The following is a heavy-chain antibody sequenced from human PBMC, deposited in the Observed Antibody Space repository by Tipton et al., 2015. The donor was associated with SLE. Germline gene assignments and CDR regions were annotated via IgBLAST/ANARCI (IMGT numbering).Heavy chain of an antibody. V-gene: IGHV4-4*07. CDR3: ARGSDGEYVRYFDV. J-gene: IGHJ2*01. Sequence: TLSLTCSVSVSGGSISNYYWHWIRQPAGQRLEWIGRFYTSERTNYNPSLRSRVTMSIDAPQNRVSLRLKSVSAADTAVYYCARGSDGEYVRYFDVWGPGTLVTVSS. CDR1: GGSISNYY. CDR2: FYTSERT. D-gene: IGHD4-17*01.